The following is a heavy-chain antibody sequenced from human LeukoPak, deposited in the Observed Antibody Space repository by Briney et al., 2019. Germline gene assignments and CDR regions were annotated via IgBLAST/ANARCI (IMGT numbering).Heavy chain of an antibody. J-gene: IGHJ4*02. D-gene: IGHD6-19*01. CDR2: ISAYNGNT. Sequence: ASVTVSCTASGYTFTSYGISWVRQAPGQGLEWMGWISAYNGNTNYAQKLQGRVTMTTDTSTSTAYMELRSLRSDDTAVYYCARDQVYSSGWYYFDYWGQGTLVTVSS. CDR1: GYTFTSYG. V-gene: IGHV1-18*04. CDR3: ARDQVYSSGWYYFDY.